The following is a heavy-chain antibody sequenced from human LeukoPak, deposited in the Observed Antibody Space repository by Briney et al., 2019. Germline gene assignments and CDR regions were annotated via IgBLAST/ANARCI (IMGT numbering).Heavy chain of an antibody. J-gene: IGHJ4*02. CDR1: GFTFSSYE. V-gene: IGHV3-48*03. CDR3: ARETYCTSTNCPIGDYFDY. Sequence: GGSLRLSCAASGFTFSSYEMNWVRQAPGKGLEWVSYISRSGSTIYYADSVKGRFTISRDNAKNSLYLQMNSLRAEDTAVYYCARETYCTSTNCPIGDYFDYWGQGTLVTVSS. CDR2: ISRSGSTI. D-gene: IGHD2-2*01.